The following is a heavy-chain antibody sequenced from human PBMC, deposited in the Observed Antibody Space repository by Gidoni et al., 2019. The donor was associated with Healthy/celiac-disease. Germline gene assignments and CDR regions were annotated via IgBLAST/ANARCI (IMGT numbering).Heavy chain of an antibody. CDR2: FDPEDGET. D-gene: IGHD3-22*01. CDR3: ATDLGYYDSSGYSDY. J-gene: IGHJ4*02. CDR1: GYTLTELS. V-gene: IGHV1-24*01. Sequence: QVQLVQSGAEVKKPGASGKVCGKVSGYTLTELSMHWVRQAPGKGLEWMGGFDPEDGETIYAQKFQGRVTMTEDTSTDTAYMELSSLRSEDTAVYYCATDLGYYDSSGYSDYWGQGTLVTVSS.